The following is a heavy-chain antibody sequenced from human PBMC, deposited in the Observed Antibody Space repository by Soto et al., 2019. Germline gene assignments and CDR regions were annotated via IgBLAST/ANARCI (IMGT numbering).Heavy chain of an antibody. CDR2: IRSKAKSYAT. J-gene: IGHJ4*02. D-gene: IGHD3-22*01. CDR3: TRYYNDTSGYFDY. Sequence: GSLRLSCTASGFTFSASAMHWVRQASGKGLEWVGRIRSKAKSYATSYAASVEGRFNISRDDSRNTAYLQMSSLKTEDTALYYCTRYYNDTSGYFDYWGQGILVTVSS. V-gene: IGHV3-73*01. CDR1: GFTFSASA.